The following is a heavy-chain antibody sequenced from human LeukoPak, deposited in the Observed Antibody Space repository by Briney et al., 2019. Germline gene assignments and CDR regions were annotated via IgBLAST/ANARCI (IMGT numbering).Heavy chain of an antibody. J-gene: IGHJ4*02. CDR3: ATRVGETYYYDSSGYYYGY. CDR2: ISGSGGST. V-gene: IGHV3-23*01. Sequence: GGSLRLSCAASGFTFSSYAMSWVRQAPGKGLEWVSAISGSGGSTYYADSVKGRFTISRDNSKNTLYLQMNSLRAEDTAVYYCATRVGETYYYDSSGYYYGYWGQGTLVTVSS. CDR1: GFTFSSYA. D-gene: IGHD3-22*01.